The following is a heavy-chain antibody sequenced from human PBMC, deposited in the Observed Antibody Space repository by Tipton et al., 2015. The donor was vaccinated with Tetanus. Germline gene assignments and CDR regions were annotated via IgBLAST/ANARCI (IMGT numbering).Heavy chain of an antibody. J-gene: IGHJ4*02. Sequence: SLRLSCSASGFTFSSYAMSWVRQAPGKGLGWVSTISGSGDTTYYADSVKGRFTISRDNSKNTLYLQMNSLRADDTAVYYCARDSSSWGRNWGQGTLVTVSS. CDR2: ISGSGDTT. D-gene: IGHD6-13*01. CDR3: ARDSSSWGRN. V-gene: IGHV3-23*01. CDR1: GFTFSSYA.